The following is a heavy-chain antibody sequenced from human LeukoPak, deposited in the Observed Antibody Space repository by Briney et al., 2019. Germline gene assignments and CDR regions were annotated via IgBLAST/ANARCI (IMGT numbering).Heavy chain of an antibody. CDR3: ARPTVPIDY. J-gene: IGHJ4*02. Sequence: GGSLRLSCAASGFTFSTFVMSWVRQAPGKGPEWVSGISASGGSTYYADSVKGRFTISRDNSKNTLYLQMKSLRAEDTVLYYCARPTVPIDYWGQGTLVTVSS. D-gene: IGHD4-17*01. V-gene: IGHV3-23*01. CDR2: ISASGGST. CDR1: GFTFSTFV.